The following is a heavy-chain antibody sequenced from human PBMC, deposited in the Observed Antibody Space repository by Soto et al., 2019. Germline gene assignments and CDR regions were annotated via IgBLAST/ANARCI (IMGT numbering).Heavy chain of an antibody. Sequence: GGSLRLSCAASGFTFSSYAMSWVRQAPGKGLEWVSAISGSGGSTYYADSVKGRFTISSDNSKNTLYLQMNSLRAEDTAVYYCAKAGMVYATYYYYMDVWGKGTTVTVSS. J-gene: IGHJ6*03. D-gene: IGHD2-8*01. CDR1: GFTFSSYA. CDR2: ISGSGGST. V-gene: IGHV3-23*01. CDR3: AKAGMVYATYYYYMDV.